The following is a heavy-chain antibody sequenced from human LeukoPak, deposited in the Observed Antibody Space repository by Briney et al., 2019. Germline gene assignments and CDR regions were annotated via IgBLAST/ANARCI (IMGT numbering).Heavy chain of an antibody. CDR3: ARPYYSNYYYDH. J-gene: IGHJ4*02. CDR2: IYYSGST. D-gene: IGHD4-11*01. CDR1: GGSFSGYY. Sequence: PSETLSLTCAVYGGSFSGYYWSWIRQPPGKGLEWIGSIYYSGSTYYNPSLKSRVTISVDTSKNQFSLKLSSVTAADTAVYYCARPYYSNYYYDHWGQGTLVTVSS. V-gene: IGHV4-34*01.